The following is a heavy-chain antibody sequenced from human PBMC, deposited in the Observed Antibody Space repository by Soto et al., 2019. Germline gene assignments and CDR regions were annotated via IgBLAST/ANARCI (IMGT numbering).Heavy chain of an antibody. V-gene: IGHV3-30-3*01. J-gene: IGHJ4*02. D-gene: IGHD6-13*01. Sequence: QVQLVESGGGVVQPRRSLRLSCAASGFTFSSYAMHWVRQAPGKGLEWVAVISYDGSNKYYADSVKGRFTISRDNSKNTLYLQMNSLRAEDTAVYYCARPSIAAAGLFDYWGQGTLVTVSS. CDR3: ARPSIAAAGLFDY. CDR2: ISYDGSNK. CDR1: GFTFSSYA.